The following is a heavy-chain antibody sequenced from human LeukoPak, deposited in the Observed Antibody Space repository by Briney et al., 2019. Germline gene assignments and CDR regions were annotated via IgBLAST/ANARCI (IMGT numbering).Heavy chain of an antibody. J-gene: IGHJ6*03. CDR2: ICTVSAYK. V-gene: IGHV3-21*06. D-gene: IGHD5-12*01. CDR3: ARNASGFYHYYYMYV. CDR1: GFTFSSYE. Sequence: GGSLRLSCAATGFTFSSYEMSWVRQVPGKGLEWGSPICTVSAYKTSVDSFLGRNSISRDKVKNVLYLHMSRLRAEDTAVYYCARNASGFYHYYYMYVWGEGTTVTVSS.